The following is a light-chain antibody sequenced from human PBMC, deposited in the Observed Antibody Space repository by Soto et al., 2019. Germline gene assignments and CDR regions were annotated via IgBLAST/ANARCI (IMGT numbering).Light chain of an antibody. CDR3: SSYTSSSPVPL. V-gene: IGLV2-14*01. CDR2: DVS. Sequence: QSALTQPASVSGSPGQSITISCTGTSSDVGGYNYVSWYQQHPGKAPKLMIYDVSNRPSGVSNRFSGSKSGNTASLTISGLQAEDEADYYCSSYTSSSPVPLFGGGTKVTVL. J-gene: IGLJ2*01. CDR1: SSDVGGYNY.